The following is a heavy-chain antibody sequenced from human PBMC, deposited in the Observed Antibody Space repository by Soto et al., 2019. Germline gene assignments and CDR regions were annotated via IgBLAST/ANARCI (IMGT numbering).Heavy chain of an antibody. CDR1: GFTFSSYA. Sequence: EVQLLESGGGLVQPGGSLRLSCAASGFTFSSYAMSWVRQAPGKGLEWVSAISGSGGSTYYADSGKGRFTISRDNSKNTLSLQMNSLRAEDTAVYYCAKDRRANSEERNDYWGQGTLVTVSS. D-gene: IGHD1-26*01. J-gene: IGHJ4*02. CDR3: AKDRRANSEERNDY. CDR2: ISGSGGST. V-gene: IGHV3-23*01.